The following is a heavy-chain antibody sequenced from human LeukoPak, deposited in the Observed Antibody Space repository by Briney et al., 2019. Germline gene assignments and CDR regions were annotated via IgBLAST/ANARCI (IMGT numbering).Heavy chain of an antibody. CDR3: ARRPAAYCGGDCYYQFDY. Sequence: KHGESLKISCKGSGYSFTSYWIGWVRQMPGKGLEWMGIIYPGDSDTRYSPSFQGQVTISADKSISTAYLQWSSLKASDTAMYCCARRPAAYCGGDCYYQFDYWGQGTLVTVSS. CDR2: IYPGDSDT. CDR1: GYSFTSYW. D-gene: IGHD2-21*01. J-gene: IGHJ4*02. V-gene: IGHV5-51*01.